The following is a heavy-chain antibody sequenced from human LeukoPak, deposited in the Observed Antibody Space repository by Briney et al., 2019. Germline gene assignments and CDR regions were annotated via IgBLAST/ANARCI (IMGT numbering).Heavy chain of an antibody. CDR1: GFTFSSYS. CDR2: ISSTSTYI. D-gene: IGHD3-22*01. CDR3: AICEYYYDNSGYFQYPLDY. J-gene: IGHJ4*02. Sequence: GGSLRLSCAASGFTFSSYSMNWVRQAPGKGLEWVSSISSTSTYIYYADSVRGRFTNSRDNAKNSVYLQMNSLRAEDTAVYYCAICEYYYDNSGYFQYPLDYWGQGTLVTVSS. V-gene: IGHV3-21*01.